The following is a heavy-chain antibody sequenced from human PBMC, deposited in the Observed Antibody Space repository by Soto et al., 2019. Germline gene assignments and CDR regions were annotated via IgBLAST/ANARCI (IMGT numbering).Heavy chain of an antibody. CDR3: AIPDLRSIFGVPRYYYAMDV. Sequence: GASVKVSCKVSGYTLTKLSMHWVRQTPGKGLEWMGGFDPEDDGETIYAQKFQGRVTMTEDTSTDTAYMELSSLRSEDTAVYYCAIPDLRSIFGVPRYYYAMDVWGQGTTVTVSS. V-gene: IGHV1-24*01. D-gene: IGHD3-3*01. J-gene: IGHJ6*02. CDR2: FDPEDDGET. CDR1: GYTLTKLS.